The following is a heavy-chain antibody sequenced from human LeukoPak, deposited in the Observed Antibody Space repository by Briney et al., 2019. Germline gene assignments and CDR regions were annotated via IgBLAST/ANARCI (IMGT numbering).Heavy chain of an antibody. Sequence: SGGSLRLSCAASGFTVSSNYMSWVRQAPGKGLEWVSVIYSGGSTYYADSVKGRFTISRDNSKNTLYLQMSSLRAEDTAVYYCARDLSSDYWGQGTLVTVSS. J-gene: IGHJ4*02. V-gene: IGHV3-66*02. CDR1: GFTVSSNY. CDR3: ARDLSSDY. CDR2: IYSGGST.